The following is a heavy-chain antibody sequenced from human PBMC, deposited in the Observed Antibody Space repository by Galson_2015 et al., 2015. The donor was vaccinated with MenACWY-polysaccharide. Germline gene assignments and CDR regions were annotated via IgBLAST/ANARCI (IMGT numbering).Heavy chain of an antibody. CDR2: ISCYNGNT. Sequence: SVKVSCKASGYTFSTYGISWVRQAPGQGLEWMGWISCYNGNTDYAQKFQGRVTMTTETSTSTVYMEVRSLRPDDTAVYYCARGGDYGHPYGMDVWGQGTTVTVSS. CDR3: ARGGDYGHPYGMDV. V-gene: IGHV1-18*01. J-gene: IGHJ6*02. CDR1: GYTFSTYG. D-gene: IGHD4-17*01.